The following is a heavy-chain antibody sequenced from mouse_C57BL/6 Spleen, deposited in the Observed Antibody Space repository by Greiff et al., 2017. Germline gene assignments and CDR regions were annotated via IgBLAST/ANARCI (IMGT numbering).Heavy chain of an antibody. CDR2: IHPNSGST. V-gene: IGHV1-64*01. J-gene: IGHJ3*01. CDR3: EKVGGFAY. CDR1: GYTFTSYW. Sequence: QVQLQQSGAELVKPGASVKLSCKASGYTFTSYWMHWVKQRPGQGLEWIGMIHPNSGSTTYNEKFKSKATLTVDKSSSPAYMQVSSVASEGAAGYYCEKVGGFAYWGQGTLVTVSA.